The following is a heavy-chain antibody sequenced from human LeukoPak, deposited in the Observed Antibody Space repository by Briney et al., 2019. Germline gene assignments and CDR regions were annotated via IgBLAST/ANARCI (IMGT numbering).Heavy chain of an antibody. Sequence: SETLSLARTVSGYSISTSYYWGWIRQPPGKGLEWIGSIYHSGNTYYNPSLKSRVTISVDTSKNQFSLKLTSVTAADTAVYYCARVLAAAGNNWFDPWGQGTLVTVSS. D-gene: IGHD6-13*01. J-gene: IGHJ5*02. CDR3: ARVLAAAGNNWFDP. CDR2: IYHSGNT. V-gene: IGHV4-38-2*02. CDR1: GYSISTSYY.